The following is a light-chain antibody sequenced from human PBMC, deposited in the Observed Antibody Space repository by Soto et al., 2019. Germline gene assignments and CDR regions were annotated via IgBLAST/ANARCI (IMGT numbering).Light chain of an antibody. CDR1: TCDIGAYNF. CDR2: AVN. J-gene: IGLJ2*01. Sequence: QSVLTQPASVSGSPGQSITISCTGTTCDIGAYNFISWYQHHPGNAPKLMLSAVNIRTSGVSNRFSGSKSGNTASLTISGLQEEEEADYYGTSWTTSTTMIFGGGTKVTVL. V-gene: IGLV2-14*03. CDR3: TSWTTSTTMI.